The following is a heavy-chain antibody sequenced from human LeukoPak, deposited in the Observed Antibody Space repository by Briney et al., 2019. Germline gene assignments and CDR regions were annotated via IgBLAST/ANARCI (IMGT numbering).Heavy chain of an antibody. Sequence: GGSLRLSCAASGFTFSSYGMSWVRQAPGKGLEWVSAISGSGGSTYYADSVKGRFTISRDNSKNTLYLQMNSLRAEDTAVYYCAKEMYYDILTGYYKGLFDYWGQGTLVTVSS. CDR1: GFTFSSYG. CDR3: AKEMYYDILTGYYKGLFDY. D-gene: IGHD3-9*01. J-gene: IGHJ4*02. CDR2: ISGSGGST. V-gene: IGHV3-23*01.